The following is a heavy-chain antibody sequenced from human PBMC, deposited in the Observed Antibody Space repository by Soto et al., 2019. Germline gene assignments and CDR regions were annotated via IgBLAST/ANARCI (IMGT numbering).Heavy chain of an antibody. CDR2: ISWDGGST. CDR3: AKALYYYGSGIDY. J-gene: IGHJ4*02. V-gene: IGHV3-43*01. Sequence: LRLSCAASGFTFDDYTMHWVRQAPGKGLEWVSLISWDGGSTYYADSVKGRFTISRYNSKNSLYLQMNSLRTEDTALYYCAKALYYYGSGIDYWGQGTLVTVSS. CDR1: GFTFDDYT. D-gene: IGHD3-10*01.